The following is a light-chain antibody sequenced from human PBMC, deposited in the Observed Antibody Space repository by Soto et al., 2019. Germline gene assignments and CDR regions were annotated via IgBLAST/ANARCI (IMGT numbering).Light chain of an antibody. CDR1: QTISNY. J-gene: IGKJ4*01. V-gene: IGKV1-33*01. CDR2: AAS. CDR3: QQYDNLRLT. Sequence: DIQMTQSPSSLSASLGDRVTITCRASQTISNYLNWYQQKSGRAPELLVYAASNLQSGVPSRFTGSGSGTHFTLTISGLEPADIATYYCQQYDNLRLTFGGGTKVDVK.